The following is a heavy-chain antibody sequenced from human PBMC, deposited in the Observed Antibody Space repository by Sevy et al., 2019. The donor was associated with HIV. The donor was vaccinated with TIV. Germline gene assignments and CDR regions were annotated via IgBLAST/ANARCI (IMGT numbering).Heavy chain of an antibody. CDR3: ARAPWQWLTPYFDY. J-gene: IGHJ4*02. CDR1: GFTFSSYW. V-gene: IGHV3-7*04. D-gene: IGHD6-19*01. Sequence: GGSLRLSCAASGFTFSSYWMSWVRQAPGKGLEWVANIKQDGSEKYYVDSVKGRFTISRDNAKNSLYLQMNSLRAEDTAVYYCARAPWQWLTPYFDYWGQGTLVTVSS. CDR2: IKQDGSEK.